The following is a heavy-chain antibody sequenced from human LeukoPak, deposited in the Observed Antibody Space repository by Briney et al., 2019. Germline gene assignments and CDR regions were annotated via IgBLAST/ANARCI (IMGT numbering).Heavy chain of an antibody. D-gene: IGHD4-23*01. Sequence: PGVSLRLSCAASGFTFTDYYMSWIRQAPGKGLEWVSYISISSTTIYYADSVKGRFTISRDNAKNSLYLQMNSLRAEDTAVYYCARDGGTVVTLRAFDIWGQGTMVTVSS. V-gene: IGHV3-11*04. CDR1: GFTFTDYY. J-gene: IGHJ3*02. CDR2: ISISSTTI. CDR3: ARDGGTVVTLRAFDI.